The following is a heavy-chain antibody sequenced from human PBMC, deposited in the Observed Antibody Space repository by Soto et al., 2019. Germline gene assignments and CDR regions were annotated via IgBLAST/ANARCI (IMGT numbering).Heavy chain of an antibody. CDR2: TGHKAASYTT. J-gene: IGHJ6*02. V-gene: IGHV3-72*01. CDR3: AKDKLELRKYYYYGMDV. CDR1: GLTLSDHD. D-gene: IGHD1-7*01. Sequence: GGSLRLSCAASGLTLSDHDMDWVRQAPGKGLEWVGRTGHKAASYTTEYAASVKGRFTISKDDSKKSLYLQMNSLRAEDTAVYYCAKDKLELRKYYYYGMDVWGQGTTVTVSS.